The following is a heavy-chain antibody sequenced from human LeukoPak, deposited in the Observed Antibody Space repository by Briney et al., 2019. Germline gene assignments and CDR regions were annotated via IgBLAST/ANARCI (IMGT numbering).Heavy chain of an antibody. CDR2: IYYSGST. Sequence: SETLSLTCTVSGGSISGSSYYWGWIRQPPGKGLEWIGSIYYSGSTYYNPSLKSRVTISVDTSKNQFSLKLSSVTAADTAVYYCARHDWHYDFWSGHLQTFDPWGQGTLVTVSS. CDR3: ARHDWHYDFWSGHLQTFDP. V-gene: IGHV4-39*01. J-gene: IGHJ5*02. CDR1: GGSISGSSYY. D-gene: IGHD3-3*01.